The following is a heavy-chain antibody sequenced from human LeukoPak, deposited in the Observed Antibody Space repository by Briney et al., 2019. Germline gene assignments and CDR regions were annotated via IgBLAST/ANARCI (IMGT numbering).Heavy chain of an antibody. Sequence: SETLSLTCAVYGGSFSGYYWSWIRQPPGKGLKWIGEINHSGSTNYNPSLKSRVTISVDTSKNQFSLKLSSVTAADTAVYYCARARRYYDSSGYYYYFDYWGQGTLVTVSS. J-gene: IGHJ4*02. D-gene: IGHD3-22*01. CDR3: ARARRYYDSSGYYYYFDY. CDR1: GGSFSGYY. CDR2: INHSGST. V-gene: IGHV4-34*01.